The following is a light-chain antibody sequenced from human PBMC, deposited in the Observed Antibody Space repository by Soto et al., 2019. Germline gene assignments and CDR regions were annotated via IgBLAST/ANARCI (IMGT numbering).Light chain of an antibody. J-gene: IGKJ4*01. V-gene: IGKV1-12*01. CDR1: QVISNY. CDR2: TAS. CDR3: QQTNSVPLT. Sequence: DIQMTQSPSSVSASVGDRVTIICRASQVISNYLAWYQQKPGKAPNLLIYTASSLQSGVPSKFSGSGSGTDFTLTISSLQPEDVATYYCQQTNSVPLTFGGGTKVEIK.